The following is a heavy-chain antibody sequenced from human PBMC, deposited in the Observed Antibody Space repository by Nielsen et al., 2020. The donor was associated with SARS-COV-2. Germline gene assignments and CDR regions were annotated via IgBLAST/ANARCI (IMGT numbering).Heavy chain of an antibody. CDR2: ISYDGSNK. J-gene: IGHJ4*02. CDR3: AKDWTAIVVVPSGGVDY. CDR1: GFTFDDYA. V-gene: IGHV3-30*18. Sequence: GGSLRLSCAASGFTFDDYAMHWVRQAPGKGLEWVAAISYDGSNKYYVDSVKGRFTISRDNSKNTLYLQMSSLREEDTAVYYCAKDWTAIVVVPSGGVDYWGQGTLVTVSS. D-gene: IGHD2-15*01.